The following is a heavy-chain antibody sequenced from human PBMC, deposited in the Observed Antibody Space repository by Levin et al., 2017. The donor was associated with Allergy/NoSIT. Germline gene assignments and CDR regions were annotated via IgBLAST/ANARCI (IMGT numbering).Heavy chain of an antibody. V-gene: IGHV4-31*03. D-gene: IGHD2-2*03. J-gene: IGHJ4*02. Sequence: LRLSCTVSGGSISGGGYHWTWIRQHPEKGLEWIGYIYYSGSTFYNPSLKSRLMISVDTSKNQFSLNVSSVTAADTAVYYCASEDGSTFDFWGQGALVTVAS. CDR1: GGSISGGGYH. CDR3: ASEDGSTFDF. CDR2: IYYSGST.